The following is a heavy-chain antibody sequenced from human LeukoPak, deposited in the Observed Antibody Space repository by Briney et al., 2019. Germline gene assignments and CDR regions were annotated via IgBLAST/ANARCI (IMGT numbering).Heavy chain of an antibody. D-gene: IGHD4-17*01. J-gene: IGHJ5*02. CDR3: ARDDGPSTVSSWFDP. CDR2: ISSSGSTI. V-gene: IGHV3-48*03. Sequence: PGGSLRQSCAASGFTLSSYVMNSVRQAPAKGLAWVSYISSSGSTIYYADSVKGRFTISRDNAKNSLYLQMNSLRAEDTAVYYCARDDGPSTVSSWFDPWGQGTLVTVSS. CDR1: GFTLSSYV.